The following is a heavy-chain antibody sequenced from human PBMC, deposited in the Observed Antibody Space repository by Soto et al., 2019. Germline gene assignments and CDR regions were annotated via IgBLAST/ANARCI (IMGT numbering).Heavy chain of an antibody. CDR1: GFDFSTYW. J-gene: IGHJ6*02. CDR2: IDDDGSST. V-gene: IGHV3-74*01. Sequence: PGGSLRLSCAASGFDFSTYWIHWVRQAPGKGLEWVSRIDDDGSSTRYADSVKGRFTISRDNAKNTVYLEMNSLSDEDTAVYYCARRLELPLGASHYYYGMDVWGQGTTVTVSS. CDR3: ARRLELPLGASHYYYGMDV. D-gene: IGHD1-7*01.